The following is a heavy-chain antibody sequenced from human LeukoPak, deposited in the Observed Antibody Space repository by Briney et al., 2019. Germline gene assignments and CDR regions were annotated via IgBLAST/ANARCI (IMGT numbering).Heavy chain of an antibody. Sequence: GGSLRLSCAASGFTFSNAWMSWVRQAPGKGLEWVGRIKSKTDGGTTDYAAPVKGRFTISRDDSKNTLYLQMNSLKTEDTAVYYCTTPPHPDYNQKKKKMVYAVENWFDPWGQGTLVTVSS. CDR3: TTPPHPDYNQKKKKMVYAVENWFDP. CDR2: IKSKTDGGTT. CDR1: GFTFSNAW. D-gene: IGHD2-8*01. J-gene: IGHJ5*02. V-gene: IGHV3-15*01.